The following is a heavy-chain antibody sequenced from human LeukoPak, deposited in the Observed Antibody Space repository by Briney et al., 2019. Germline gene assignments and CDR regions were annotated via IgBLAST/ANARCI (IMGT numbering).Heavy chain of an antibody. Sequence: PGGSLSLSCAASGFTFSSYWMHWVRQAPGKGLVWVSRINSDGSSTSYADSVKGRFTISRDNAKNTLYPQMNSLRAEDTAVYYCARDIDSVSVGVPTWGQGTLVTVSS. V-gene: IGHV3-74*01. D-gene: IGHD1-26*01. J-gene: IGHJ5*02. CDR3: ARDIDSVSVGVPT. CDR2: INSDGSST. CDR1: GFTFSSYW.